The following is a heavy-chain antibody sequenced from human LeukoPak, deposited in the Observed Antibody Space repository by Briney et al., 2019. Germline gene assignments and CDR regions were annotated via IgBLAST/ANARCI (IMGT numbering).Heavy chain of an antibody. J-gene: IGHJ5*02. Sequence: SQTLSLTCDIPGDSVSSQSAAWNWIRQSPSRGLEWLGRTYYRSKWYSDSPLSVKSRITIKADTSKNQISLQLNSVTPEDTGVYYCASSTNWYNWFDPWGQGTLVTVSS. CDR3: ASSTNWYNWFDP. D-gene: IGHD6-13*01. CDR1: GDSVSSQSAA. CDR2: TYYRSKWYS. V-gene: IGHV6-1*01.